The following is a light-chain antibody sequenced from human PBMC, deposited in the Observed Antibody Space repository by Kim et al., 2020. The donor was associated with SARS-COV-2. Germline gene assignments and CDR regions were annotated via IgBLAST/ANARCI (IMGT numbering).Light chain of an antibody. Sequence: QPVLTQSPSASASLGASVKLTCTLSSGHSSYAIAWHQQQPEKGPRYLMKLNSDGSHSKGDGIPDRFSGSSSGAERYLTISSLQSEDEADYYCKTWGTGIRVVFGGGTKLTVL. CDR2: LNSDGSH. J-gene: IGLJ2*01. V-gene: IGLV4-69*01. CDR3: KTWGTGIRVV. CDR1: SGHSSYA.